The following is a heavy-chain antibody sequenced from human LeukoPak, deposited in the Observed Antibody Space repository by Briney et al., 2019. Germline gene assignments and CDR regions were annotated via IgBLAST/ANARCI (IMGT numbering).Heavy chain of an antibody. J-gene: IGHJ4*02. CDR2: IYTSGST. D-gene: IGHD3-10*01. CDR1: GGSISSGSYY. CDR3: ARGEGVWIYFDY. V-gene: IGHV4-61*02. Sequence: SQTLSLTCTVSGGSISSGSYYWSWIRQPAGKGLEWIGRIYTSGSTNYNPSLKSRVTISVDTSKNQFSLKLSSVTAADTAVYYCARGEGVWIYFDYWGQGTLVTVSS.